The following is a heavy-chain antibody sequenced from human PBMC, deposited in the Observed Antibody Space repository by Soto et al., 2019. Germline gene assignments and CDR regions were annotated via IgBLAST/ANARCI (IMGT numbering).Heavy chain of an antibody. J-gene: IGHJ4*02. CDR3: DRGGYFHYFDY. V-gene: IGHV4-30-4*01. D-gene: IGHD3-22*01. CDR2: IYYSGST. CDR1: GGSISSGDYY. Sequence: PSETLSLTCTVSGGSISSGDYYWSWIRQPPGKGLEWIGYIYYSGSTYYNPSLKSRVTISVDTSKNQFSLKLSSVTAADTAVYYCDRGGYFHYFDYWGQGTLVTVSS.